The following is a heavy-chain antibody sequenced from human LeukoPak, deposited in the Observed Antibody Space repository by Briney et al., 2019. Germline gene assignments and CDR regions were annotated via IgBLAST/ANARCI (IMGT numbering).Heavy chain of an antibody. CDR2: IASETYGGTA. CDR3: TRDQTPYY. Sequence: PGGSLRLSCTASGFTFGDYAMTWVRQAPGKGPEWVGFIASETYGGTAEYAASVKGRFIISRDDSKSIAYLQMNSLKTEDTAVYYCTRDQTPYYWGQGTLVTVSS. CDR1: GFTFGDYA. J-gene: IGHJ4*02. V-gene: IGHV3-49*04.